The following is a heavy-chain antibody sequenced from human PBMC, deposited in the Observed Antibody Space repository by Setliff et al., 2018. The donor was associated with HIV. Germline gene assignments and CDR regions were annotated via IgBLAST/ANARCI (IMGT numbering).Heavy chain of an antibody. CDR3: TTWQAGNDY. V-gene: IGHV3-15*01. CDR2: IKSKTDGGTA. J-gene: IGHJ4*02. D-gene: IGHD6-13*01. Sequence: PGGSLRLSCTASGFIFANAHMDWVRQAPGKGLEWVARIKSKTDGGTADYAAPVKGRFTISRDESKSTVYLQMNSLKTEDTAVYYCTTWQAGNDYWGQGTLVTVSS. CDR1: GFIFANAH.